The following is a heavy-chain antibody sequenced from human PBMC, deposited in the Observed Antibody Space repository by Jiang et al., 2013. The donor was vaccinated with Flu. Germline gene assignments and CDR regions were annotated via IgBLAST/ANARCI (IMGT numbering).Heavy chain of an antibody. CDR1: GYTFTSYA. J-gene: IGHJ4*02. V-gene: IGHV1-3*01. CDR3: ARAASWAFDY. Sequence: SVKVSCKASGYTFTSYAMHWVRQAPGQRLEWMGWINAGNGNTKYSQKFQGRFSITRDTSATTAHMELSSLRSEDTAVYYCARAASWAFDYWGQGTLVTVPS. D-gene: IGHD6-25*01. CDR2: INAGNGNT.